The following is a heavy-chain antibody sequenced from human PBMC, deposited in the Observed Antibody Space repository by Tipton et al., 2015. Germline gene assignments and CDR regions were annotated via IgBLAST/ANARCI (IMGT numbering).Heavy chain of an antibody. CDR1: GGSFSGYY. Sequence: TLSLTCTVYGGSFSGYYWSWIRQSPGKGLEWIGCIFYSGSTNYNPSLKSRVTISVDTSKNQFSLKLSSVTAADTAVYYCAREGYNYGYTYWGQGTLVTVSS. J-gene: IGHJ4*02. CDR2: IFYSGST. D-gene: IGHD5-18*01. CDR3: AREGYNYGYTY. V-gene: IGHV4-59*01.